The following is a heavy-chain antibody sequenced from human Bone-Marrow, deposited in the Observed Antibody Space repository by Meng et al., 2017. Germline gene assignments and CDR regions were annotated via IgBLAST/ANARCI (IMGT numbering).Heavy chain of an antibody. CDR2: IKRNSDGGTT. Sequence: EVQLVESGGGLVKPGGSLRLSCVASGFSFTDAWMSWVRQAPGKGLEWVGRIKRNSDGGTTDYAAPVKGRFTISRDDSKNTLFLQMNSLITEDTAVYFCATGAAAADHWGQGTLVTVSS. D-gene: IGHD6-13*01. CDR3: ATGAAAADH. CDR1: GFSFTDAW. V-gene: IGHV3-15*01. J-gene: IGHJ4*02.